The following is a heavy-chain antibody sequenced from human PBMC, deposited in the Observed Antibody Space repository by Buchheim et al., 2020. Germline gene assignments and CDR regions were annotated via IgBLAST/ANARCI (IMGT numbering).Heavy chain of an antibody. J-gene: IGHJ5*02. CDR3: ASYRIVTVSNPTRWFDP. V-gene: IGHV3-23*01. CDR1: GFTFNNYA. CDR2: IGGSGTT. D-gene: IGHD1-26*01. Sequence: EVQLLESGGGWVQPGGSLRLSCAASGFTFNNYAMTWVRQAPGKGLEWVSTIGGSGTTYYADSVKGRFTISSDNSKNTLYLQMNSLRAEDTGVYYCASYRIVTVSNPTRWFDPWGQGT.